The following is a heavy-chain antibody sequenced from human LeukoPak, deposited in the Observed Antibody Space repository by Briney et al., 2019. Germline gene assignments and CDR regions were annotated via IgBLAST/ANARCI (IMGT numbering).Heavy chain of an antibody. Sequence: PSETLSLTCTVSGGSISSSYHYWGWIRQPPGKGLEWIGSIYYSGSTYYNPSLKSRVTISVDTSKNQFSLKLSSVTAADTAVYYCASYYYDSSDYWGQGTLVTVSS. CDR1: GGSISSSYHY. V-gene: IGHV4-39*07. J-gene: IGHJ4*02. D-gene: IGHD3-22*01. CDR3: ASYYYDSSDY. CDR2: IYYSGST.